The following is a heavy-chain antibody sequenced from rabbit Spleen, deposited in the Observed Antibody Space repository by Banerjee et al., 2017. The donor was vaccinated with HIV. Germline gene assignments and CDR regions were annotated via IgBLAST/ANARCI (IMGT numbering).Heavy chain of an antibody. D-gene: IGHD4-2*01. J-gene: IGHJ4*01. CDR2: IEPIFGNT. CDR3: VRDQAGREDFNF. V-gene: IGHV1S7*01. CDR1: GVSFSDYG. Sequence: QSLEESGGDLVKPGASLTLTCKASGVSFSDYGVSWVRQAPGKGLEWIGYIEPIFGNTYYANWVNGRFTISSHNAQNTLYLQLSSLTAADTATYFCVRDQAGREDFNFWVPGTLVTVS.